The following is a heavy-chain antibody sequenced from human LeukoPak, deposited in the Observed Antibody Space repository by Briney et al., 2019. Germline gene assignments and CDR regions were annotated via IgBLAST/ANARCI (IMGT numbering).Heavy chain of an antibody. CDR1: GYTFTSYD. V-gene: IGHV1-8*01. J-gene: IGHJ4*02. D-gene: IGHD3-9*01. CDR3: ARGRGNYDILTGYSNGYFFDY. Sequence: ASVKVSCKASGYTFTSYDINWVRQATGQGLEWMGWMNPNSGNTGYAQKFQGRVAMTRNTSISTAYMELSSLRSEDTAVYYCARGRGNYDILTGYSNGYFFDYWGQGTLVTVSS. CDR2: MNPNSGNT.